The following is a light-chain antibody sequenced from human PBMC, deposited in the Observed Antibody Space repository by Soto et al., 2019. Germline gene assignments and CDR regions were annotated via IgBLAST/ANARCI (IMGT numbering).Light chain of an antibody. CDR1: SSDVGGYNY. CDR2: EVS. CDR3: SSYAGSNNLV. Sequence: QSVLTQPPSASGSPGQSVTISCTGTSSDVGGYNYVSWYQQHPGKAPKLMIYEVSKRPSGVPDRFSGSKSGHTASLTVSGLQAEDEADYYCSSYAGSNNLVFGGGTKVTVL. J-gene: IGLJ2*01. V-gene: IGLV2-8*01.